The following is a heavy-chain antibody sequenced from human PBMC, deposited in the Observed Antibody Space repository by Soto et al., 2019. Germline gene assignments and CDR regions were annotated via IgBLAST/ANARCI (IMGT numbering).Heavy chain of an antibody. CDR3: TTGENFDWRQVFRNDAFDI. D-gene: IGHD3-9*01. CDR2: IKSKTDGGTT. V-gene: IGHV3-15*01. J-gene: IGHJ3*02. Sequence: GGSLRLSCAASGFTFSNAWMSWVRQAPGKGLEWVGRIKSKTDGGTTDYAAPVKGRFTISRDDSKNTLYLQMNSLKTEDTAVYYCTTGENFDWRQVFRNDAFDIQGRRTMVTVSS. CDR1: GFTFSNAW.